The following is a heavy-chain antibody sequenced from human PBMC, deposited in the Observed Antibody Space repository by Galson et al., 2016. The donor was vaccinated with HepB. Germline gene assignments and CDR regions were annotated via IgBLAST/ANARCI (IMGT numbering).Heavy chain of an antibody. J-gene: IGHJ4*02. Sequence: SVKVSCKASGYTFSTYAMHWVRQAPGQGLEWLGWMNPDSGRKGSAQQFQGRVTMTRDTSISTAYLELSSLTSEDTGVYFCARGRDYGDNPFDDWGQGTLVAVSS. CDR1: GYTFSTYA. CDR3: ARGRDYGDNPFDD. V-gene: IGHV1-8*02. CDR2: MNPDSGRK. D-gene: IGHD4-17*01.